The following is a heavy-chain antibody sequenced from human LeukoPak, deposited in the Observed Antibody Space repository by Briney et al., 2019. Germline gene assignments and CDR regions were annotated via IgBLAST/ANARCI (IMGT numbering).Heavy chain of an antibody. D-gene: IGHD3-3*01. J-gene: IGHJ4*02. V-gene: IGHV3-30*02. CDR2: IRYDGSNK. CDR3: AKDTRAYYDFWSADDY. CDR1: GFTFSSYG. Sequence: GGSLRLSCAASGFTFSSYGMHWVRQAPGKGLEWVAFIRYDGSNKYYADSVKGRFTISRDNSKNTLYLQMNSLRAEDTAVYYCAKDTRAYYDFWSADDYWGQGTLVTVSS.